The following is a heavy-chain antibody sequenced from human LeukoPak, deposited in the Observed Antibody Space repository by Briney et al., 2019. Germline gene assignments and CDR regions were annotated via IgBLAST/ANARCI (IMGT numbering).Heavy chain of an antibody. D-gene: IGHD5-18*01. Sequence: SETLSLTCTVFGGSISSYYWNWIRQSPGKGVEWIAYMFYNVSTNYNPSLKSRVTISVDTSKNHFSLKLTSVTAADTAVYYCARAATYSYGLFDYWGQGTLVTVSS. J-gene: IGHJ4*02. CDR2: MFYNVST. CDR1: GGSISSYY. CDR3: ARAATYSYGLFDY. V-gene: IGHV4-59*12.